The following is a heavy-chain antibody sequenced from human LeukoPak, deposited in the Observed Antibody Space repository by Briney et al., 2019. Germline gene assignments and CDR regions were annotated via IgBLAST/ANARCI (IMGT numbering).Heavy chain of an antibody. CDR3: ARHLPTDYYYALDV. V-gene: IGHV5-51*01. CDR1: GYSFTTYW. D-gene: IGHD4-17*01. CDR2: IYPGDSDT. J-gene: IGHJ6*02. Sequence: PGESLKISCKGSGYSFTTYWIAWVRQMPGKGLEWMGIIYPGDSDTRYSPSFQGQVTISADKSVSTAYLQWSSLKASDTAIYYCARHLPTDYYYALDVWGQRTTVTVSS.